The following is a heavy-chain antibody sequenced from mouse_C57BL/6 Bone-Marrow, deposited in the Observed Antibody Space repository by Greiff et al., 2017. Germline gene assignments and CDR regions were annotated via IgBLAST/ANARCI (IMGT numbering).Heavy chain of an antibody. V-gene: IGHV10-3*01. Sequence: EVMLVESGGGLVQPKGSLKLSCAASGFTFNTYAMHWVRQAPGKGLEWVARIRSKSSNYATYYADSVKDRFTISRDDSQSMRYLQMNNLKTEDTAMYYCVRDHGYPAWFAYWGQGTLVTVSA. J-gene: IGHJ3*01. D-gene: IGHD2-2*01. CDR3: VRDHGYPAWFAY. CDR2: IRSKSSNYAT. CDR1: GFTFNTYA.